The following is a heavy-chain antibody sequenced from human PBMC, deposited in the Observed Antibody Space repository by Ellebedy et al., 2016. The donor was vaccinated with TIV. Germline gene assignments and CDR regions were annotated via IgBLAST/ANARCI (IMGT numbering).Heavy chain of an antibody. D-gene: IGHD3-16*01. CDR3: NKGDYMDV. CDR2: MNEDGSEI. V-gene: IGHV3-7*01. Sequence: GGSLRLXXPASGFTFNSNCISWVRQTPGKALEWVPNMNEDGSEIYYGDSVKGRFTISRDNAKHSLYLQMNSLRVEDTAVYYCNKGDYMDVWGKGTTVNVS. CDR1: GFTFNSNC. J-gene: IGHJ6*03.